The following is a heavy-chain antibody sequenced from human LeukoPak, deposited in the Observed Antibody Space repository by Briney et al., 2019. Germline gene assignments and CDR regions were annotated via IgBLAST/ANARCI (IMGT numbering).Heavy chain of an antibody. CDR3: ARGGTYSSGWYTPPEAFDI. V-gene: IGHV3-74*01. CDR1: GFTFSSYW. D-gene: IGHD6-19*01. J-gene: IGHJ3*02. CDR2: INSNGSST. Sequence: GGSLRLSCAASGFTFSSYWMHWVRQAPGKGLVWVSRINSNGSSTSYADSVKGRFTISRDNAKNTLYLQMNSLRAEDTAVYYCARGGTYSSGWYTPPEAFDIWGQGTMVTVSS.